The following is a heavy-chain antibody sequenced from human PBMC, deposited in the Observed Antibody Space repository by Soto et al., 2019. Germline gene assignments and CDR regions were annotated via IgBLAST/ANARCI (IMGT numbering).Heavy chain of an antibody. CDR1: GFTFSSYG. V-gene: IGHV3-33*01. CDR2: IWYDGSNK. D-gene: IGHD6-19*01. J-gene: IGHJ4*02. Sequence: QVQLVESGGGVVQPGRSLRLSCAASGFTFSSYGMHWVRQAPGKGLEWVAVIWYDGSNKYYADSVKGRFTISRDNSKNTLYLEMNSLRAEDTAVYYCARDPHISGWSVYYWGQGTLVTVSS. CDR3: ARDPHISGWSVYY.